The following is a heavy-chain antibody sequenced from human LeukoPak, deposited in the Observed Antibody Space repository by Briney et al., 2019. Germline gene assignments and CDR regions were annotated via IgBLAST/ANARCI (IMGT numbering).Heavy chain of an antibody. CDR3: ARGRYYGSGSYHKDYFDY. CDR1: DGAISANY. Sequence: SETLSLTCSVSDGAISANYWSWIRQPPGKGLEWIGEINHSGSTNYNPSLKSRVTISVDTSKNQFSLKLSSVTAADTAVYYCARGRYYGSGSYHKDYFDYWGQGTLVTVSS. J-gene: IGHJ4*02. V-gene: IGHV4-34*01. CDR2: INHSGST. D-gene: IGHD3-10*01.